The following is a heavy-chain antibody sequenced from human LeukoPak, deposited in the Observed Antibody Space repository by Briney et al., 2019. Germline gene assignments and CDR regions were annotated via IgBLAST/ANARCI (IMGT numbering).Heavy chain of an antibody. J-gene: IGHJ6*02. V-gene: IGHV3-21*01. CDR2: ISSSSSYI. D-gene: IGHD3-10*01. CDR3: ARAGFGELSSTPYYYYGMDV. CDR1: GFTFSSYS. Sequence: GGSLRLSRAASGFTFSSYSMNWVRQPPGKGLEWASSISSSSSYIYYADSVKGRFTISRDNAKNSLYLQMNSLRAEDTAVYYCARAGFGELSSTPYYYYGMDVWGQGTRSPSP.